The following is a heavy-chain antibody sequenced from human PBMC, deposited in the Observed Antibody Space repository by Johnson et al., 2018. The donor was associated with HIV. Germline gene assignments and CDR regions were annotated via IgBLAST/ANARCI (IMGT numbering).Heavy chain of an antibody. CDR1: GFTFDDYG. J-gene: IGHJ3*02. CDR2: IYSGGST. D-gene: IGHD4-23*01. V-gene: IGHV3-NL1*01. Sequence: QMQLVESGGGVVQPGGSLRLSCAASGFTFDDYGMSWVRQAPGKGLEWVSVIYSGGSTSSADSVKGRFTISRAHSKNTLYLQMNSLRAEDTAVYYCAKDGGHDYGGNSDALIGFDIWGQGTMVTVSS. CDR3: AKDGGHDYGGNSDALIGFDI.